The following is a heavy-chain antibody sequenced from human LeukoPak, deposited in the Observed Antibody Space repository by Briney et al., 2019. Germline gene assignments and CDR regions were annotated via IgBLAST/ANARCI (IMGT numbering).Heavy chain of an antibody. CDR1: GGSISSYY. CDR3: ARERYSGYDFGFRDFDY. CDR2: IYTSGST. D-gene: IGHD5-12*01. V-gene: IGHV4-4*07. J-gene: IGHJ4*02. Sequence: SETLSLTCTVSGGSISSYYWSWIRQPAGKGLEWIGRIYTSGSTNYNPSLKSRATTSVDTSKNQFSLKLSSVTAADTAVYYCARERYSGYDFGFRDFDYWGQGTLVTVSS.